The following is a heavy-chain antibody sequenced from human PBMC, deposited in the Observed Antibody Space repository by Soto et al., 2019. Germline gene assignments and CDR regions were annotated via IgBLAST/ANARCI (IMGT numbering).Heavy chain of an antibody. Sequence: PXETLSLTCAVAGCSISSSNWWSWVRQPPVKGLEWIGEIYHSGSTYYNPSLKSRVTISVDRSKNQFSLKLSSATAADTAVYYCARGSKGRDGYNSGLRDAFDIWGQGTMVTVSS. CDR2: IYHSGST. CDR3: ARGSKGRDGYNSGLRDAFDI. V-gene: IGHV4-4*02. D-gene: IGHD5-12*01. CDR1: GCSISSSNW. J-gene: IGHJ3*02.